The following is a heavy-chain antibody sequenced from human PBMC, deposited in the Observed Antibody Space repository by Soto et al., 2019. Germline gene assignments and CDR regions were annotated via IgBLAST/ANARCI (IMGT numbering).Heavy chain of an antibody. J-gene: IGHJ6*02. CDR2: INAGNGNT. CDR1: GYTFTSYA. V-gene: IGHV1-3*01. D-gene: IGHD5-12*01. Sequence: QVQLVQSGAEVKKPGASVKVSCKASGYTFTSYAMHWVRQAPGQRLEWMGWINAGNGNTKYSQKFQGRVTITRDTSASTAYMELSSLRSEDTAVYYCARGEDIVASHYYYGMDVWGQGTTVTVSS. CDR3: ARGEDIVASHYYYGMDV.